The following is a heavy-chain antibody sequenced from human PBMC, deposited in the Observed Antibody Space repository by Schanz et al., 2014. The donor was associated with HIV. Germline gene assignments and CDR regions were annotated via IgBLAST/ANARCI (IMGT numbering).Heavy chain of an antibody. V-gene: IGHV1-18*01. CDR2: ISAYNGNT. D-gene: IGHD3-3*02. CDR1: GYTFTSYG. Sequence: QVQLVQSGAEVKKPGASVKVSCKASGYTFTSYGISWVRQAPGQGLEWMGWISAYNGNTNYAQKLQGRVTMTTDTSTSTDYMELRSLRSDDTAVYYCARAAFSSEYYYGMDVWGQGTLVTVSS. J-gene: IGHJ6*02. CDR3: ARAAFSSEYYYGMDV.